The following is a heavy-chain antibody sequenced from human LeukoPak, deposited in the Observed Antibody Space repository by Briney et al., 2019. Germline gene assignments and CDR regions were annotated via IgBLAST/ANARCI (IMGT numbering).Heavy chain of an antibody. CDR2: IIPILGTA. CDR3: ARDRWVCSGGSCYSEGRYDY. J-gene: IGHJ4*02. D-gene: IGHD2-15*01. V-gene: IGHV1-69*05. Sequence: SVKVSCKASGGTFSSYAISWVRQAPGQGLEWMGGIIPILGTANYAQKFQGRVTITTDESTSTAYMELSSLRSEDTAVYYCARDRWVCSGGSCYSEGRYDYWGQGTLVTVSS. CDR1: GGTFSSYA.